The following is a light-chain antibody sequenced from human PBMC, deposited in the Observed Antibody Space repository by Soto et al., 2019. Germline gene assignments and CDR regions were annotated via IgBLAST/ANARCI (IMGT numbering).Light chain of an antibody. CDR2: GAS. V-gene: IGKV3-15*01. CDR1: QSISNN. Sequence: EIVMTQSPATLSVSPWERATLSCRASQSISNNLAWYHQRPGQAARLLIYGASTRATGIPARFSGSGSGTEFTITISSLQSEDFAVYFCQQYNNSWTFGQGTRVEIK. CDR3: QQYNNSWT. J-gene: IGKJ1*01.